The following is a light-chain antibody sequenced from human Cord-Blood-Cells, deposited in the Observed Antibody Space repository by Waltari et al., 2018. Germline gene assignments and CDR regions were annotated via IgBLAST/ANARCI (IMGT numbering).Light chain of an antibody. J-gene: IGLJ3*02. V-gene: IGLV2-8*01. CDR2: EVS. CDR3: SSYAGSNNLV. Sequence: QSALTQPPSASGSPGQSVTISCTGPSSDVGGYNYVSWYQQHPAKAPKLIIYEVSNRPSGVPYRFSCSMSGHPASLTVSGLQADDEADYYCSSYAGSNNLVFGGGTKLTVL. CDR1: SSDVGGYNY.